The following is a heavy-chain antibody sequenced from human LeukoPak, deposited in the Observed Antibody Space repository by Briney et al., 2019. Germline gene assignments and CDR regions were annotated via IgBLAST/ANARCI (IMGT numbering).Heavy chain of an antibody. CDR1: GGTFSSYA. Sequence: SVKVSCKASGGTFSSYAISWVRQAPGQGLEWMGRIIPILGIANYAQKFQGRVTITADKSMSTAYMELSSLRSEDTAVYYCARERNYYDSSGYYYLDYWGQGTLVTVSS. D-gene: IGHD3-22*01. CDR3: ARERNYYDSSGYYYLDY. CDR2: IIPILGIA. J-gene: IGHJ4*02. V-gene: IGHV1-69*04.